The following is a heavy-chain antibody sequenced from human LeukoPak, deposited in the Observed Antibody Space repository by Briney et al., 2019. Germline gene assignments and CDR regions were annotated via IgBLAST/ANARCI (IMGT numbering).Heavy chain of an antibody. Sequence: GGSLRLSCAASGFTFSSYGMHWVRQAPGKGLEWVAVISYDGSNKYYADSVKGRFTISRDNSKNTLYLQMNGLRAEDTAVYYCAKDSSGYQDYWGQGTLVTVSS. D-gene: IGHD3-22*01. CDR3: AKDSSGYQDY. CDR2: ISYDGSNK. V-gene: IGHV3-30*18. J-gene: IGHJ4*02. CDR1: GFTFSSYG.